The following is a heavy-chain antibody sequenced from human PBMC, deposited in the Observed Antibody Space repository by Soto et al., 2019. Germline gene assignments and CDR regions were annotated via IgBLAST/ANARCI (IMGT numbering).Heavy chain of an antibody. D-gene: IGHD3-22*01. Sequence: QVQLVQSGAEVKKPGSSVKVSCKASGGVFSNYALTWLRQAPGQGLEWVGGIVPVFGTPNYAPNFQGRVMVTAEESTRTGYMELRSLTSEDTAMDYCASVSHYLSTGYYFDNWGQGTMVTVSS. CDR2: IVPVFGTP. J-gene: IGHJ5*02. CDR3: ASVSHYLSTGYYFDN. CDR1: GGVFSNYA. V-gene: IGHV1-69*01.